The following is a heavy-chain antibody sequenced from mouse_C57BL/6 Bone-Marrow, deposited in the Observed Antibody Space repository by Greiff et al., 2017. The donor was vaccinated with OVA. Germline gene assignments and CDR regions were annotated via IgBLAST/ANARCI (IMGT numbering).Heavy chain of an antibody. Sequence: QVQLQQSGAELARPGASVKLSCKASGYTFTSYGISWVKQRTGQGLEWIGEIYPRSGNTYYNEKFKGKATLTADKSSSTAYMQLSSLTSEDSAVYYCARIYYYGSSPSDYWGQGTTLTVSS. J-gene: IGHJ2*01. CDR1: GYTFTSYG. D-gene: IGHD1-1*01. V-gene: IGHV1-81*01. CDR3: ARIYYYGSSPSDY. CDR2: IYPRSGNT.